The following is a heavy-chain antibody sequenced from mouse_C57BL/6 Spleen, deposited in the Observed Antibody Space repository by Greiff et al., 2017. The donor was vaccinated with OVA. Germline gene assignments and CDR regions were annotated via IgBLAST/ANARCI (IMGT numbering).Heavy chain of an antibody. CDR3: ARGGQTTVVAPYYAMDY. V-gene: IGHV1-42*01. CDR2: INPSTGGT. Sequence: EVQLQQSGPELVKPGASVKISCKASGYSFTGYYMNWVKQSPEKSLEWIGEINPSTGGTTYNQKFKAKATLTVDKSSSTAYMQLKSLTSEDSAVYYCARGGQTTVVAPYYAMDYWGQGTSVTVSS. J-gene: IGHJ4*01. D-gene: IGHD1-1*01. CDR1: GYSFTGYY.